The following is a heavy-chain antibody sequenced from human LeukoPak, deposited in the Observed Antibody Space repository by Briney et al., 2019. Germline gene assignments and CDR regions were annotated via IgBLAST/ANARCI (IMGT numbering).Heavy chain of an antibody. CDR2: IYYSGST. D-gene: IGHD1-7*01. CDR1: GGSISSYY. Sequence: SETLSLTCTVSGGSISSYYWSWIRQPPGKGLEWIGYIYYSGSTNYNPSLKSRVTMSVDTSKNQFSLKLSSVTAADTAVYYCARDEGLTGTQNYYYYYYMDVWGKGTTVTVSS. V-gene: IGHV4-59*12. J-gene: IGHJ6*03. CDR3: ARDEGLTGTQNYYYYYYMDV.